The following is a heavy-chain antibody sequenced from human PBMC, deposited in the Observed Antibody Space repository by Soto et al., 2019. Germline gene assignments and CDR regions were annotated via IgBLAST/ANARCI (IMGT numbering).Heavy chain of an antibody. CDR3: ARDFERSAIAP. Sequence: SETLSLTCSVSGGSISGSYWSWIRQSPGKGLEWLGYVYYTGSTNYSPSLRSRVSISVDTSKNEFSLTLKSVTAADTAVYFCARDFERSAIAPWGQGTSVTVSS. V-gene: IGHV4-59*12. CDR1: GGSISGSY. CDR2: VYYTGST. J-gene: IGHJ5*02. D-gene: IGHD3-9*01.